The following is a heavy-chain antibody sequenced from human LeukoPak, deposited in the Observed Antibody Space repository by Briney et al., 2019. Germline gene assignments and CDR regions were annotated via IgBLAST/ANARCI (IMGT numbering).Heavy chain of an antibody. D-gene: IGHD6-25*01. J-gene: IGHJ5*02. Sequence: GGSLRLSCAASGFTFSSYGMHWVRQPPRKGLEGVAFIRYDGSNKYYQDSVKGRFTISRDNSKNTLYLQMNSLRAEDKAVYYCGSGYNWFDPWGQGTLVTVSS. CDR2: IRYDGSNK. CDR3: GSGYNWFDP. V-gene: IGHV3-30*02. CDR1: GFTFSSYG.